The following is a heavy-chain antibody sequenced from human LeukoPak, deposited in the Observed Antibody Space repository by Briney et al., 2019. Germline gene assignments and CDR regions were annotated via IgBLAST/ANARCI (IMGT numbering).Heavy chain of an antibody. D-gene: IGHD2-8*02. V-gene: IGHV1-69*13. J-gene: IGHJ6*02. CDR1: GGTFSSYA. Sequence: GASVNVSCKASGGTFSSYAISWVRQAPGQGLEWMGGIIPIFGTANYAQKFQGRVTITADESTSTAYMELSSLRSEDTAVYYCARDGARSSRVLGYYYYGMDVWGQGTTVTVSS. CDR2: IIPIFGTA. CDR3: ARDGARSSRVLGYYYYGMDV.